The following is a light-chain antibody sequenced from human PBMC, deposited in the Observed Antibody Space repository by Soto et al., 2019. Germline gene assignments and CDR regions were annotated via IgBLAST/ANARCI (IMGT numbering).Light chain of an antibody. Sequence: DIQMTQSPSSLSASVGDRVTITCRASQSIAIYLNWYQQKPGKAPKLLIYAASSLQSGVPSRFSGSGSGTDFTLTINSPQPEDFATYYCQQSYSTAPLTFGGGTKLEIK. J-gene: IGKJ4*01. CDR1: QSIAIY. CDR2: AAS. CDR3: QQSYSTAPLT. V-gene: IGKV1-39*01.